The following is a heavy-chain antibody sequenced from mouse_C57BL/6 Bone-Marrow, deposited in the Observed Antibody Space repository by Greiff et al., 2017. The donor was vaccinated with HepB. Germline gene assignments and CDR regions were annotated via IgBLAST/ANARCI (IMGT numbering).Heavy chain of an antibody. Sequence: EVKLMESGGGLVQPGGSLKLSCAASGFTFSDYYMYWVRQTPEKRLEWVAYISNGGGSTYYPDTVKGRFTISRDNAKNTLYLQMSRRKSEDTAMYYCARLDCNYSWFAYWGQGTLVTVSA. J-gene: IGHJ3*01. CDR1: GFTFSDYY. V-gene: IGHV5-12*01. D-gene: IGHD2-1*01. CDR3: ARLDCNYSWFAY. CDR2: ISNGGGST.